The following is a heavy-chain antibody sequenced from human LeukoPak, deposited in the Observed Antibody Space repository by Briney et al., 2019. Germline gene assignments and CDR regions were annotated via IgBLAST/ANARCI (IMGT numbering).Heavy chain of an antibody. Sequence: GASVKVSCKASGYTFTGYYMHWVRQAPGQGLEWMGGIIPIFGTANYAQKFQGRVTITADESTSTAYMELSSLRSEDTAVYYCARDPLGYCSSTSCPLGFDPWGQGTLVTVSS. CDR3: ARDPLGYCSSTSCPLGFDP. D-gene: IGHD2-2*01. CDR2: IIPIFGTA. V-gene: IGHV1-69*13. CDR1: GYTFTGYY. J-gene: IGHJ5*02.